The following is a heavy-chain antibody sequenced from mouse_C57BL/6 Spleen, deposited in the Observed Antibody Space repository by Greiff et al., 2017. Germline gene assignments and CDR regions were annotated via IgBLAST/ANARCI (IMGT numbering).Heavy chain of an antibody. V-gene: IGHV14-1*01. Sequence: EVQLQQSGAELVRPGASVKLSCTASGFNIKDYYMHWVKQRPEQGLEWIGRIDPEDGDTEYAPKFQGKATMTADTSSNTAYLQLSSLTSEDTAVYYCTTGGYYGSSTNWYFDVWGTGTTVTVSS. D-gene: IGHD1-1*01. CDR1: GFNIKDYY. CDR3: TTGGYYGSSTNWYFDV. J-gene: IGHJ1*03. CDR2: IDPEDGDT.